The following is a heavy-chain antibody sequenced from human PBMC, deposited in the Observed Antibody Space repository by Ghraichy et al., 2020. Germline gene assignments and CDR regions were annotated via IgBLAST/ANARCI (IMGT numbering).Heavy chain of an antibody. J-gene: IGHJ3*02. CDR2: INSDGSTT. Sequence: GGSLRLSCAASGFTFSNSWMHWVRQAPGKGLVWVSHINSDGSTTTYADSVKGRFTISRDNAKSTVYLQMNSLRAEDTAVYYCTRDWSYSSDIWGHGTMVTVSS. CDR3: TRDWSYSSDI. V-gene: IGHV3-74*01. CDR1: GFTFSNSW. D-gene: IGHD1-26*01.